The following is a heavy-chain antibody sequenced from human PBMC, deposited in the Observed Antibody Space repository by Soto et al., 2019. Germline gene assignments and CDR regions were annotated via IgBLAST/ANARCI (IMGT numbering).Heavy chain of an antibody. CDR2: ISARGGGT. J-gene: IGHJ5*02. D-gene: IGHD2-2*01. V-gene: IGHV3-23*01. CDR1: GFTFSNYA. CDR3: AKSRTATTSCYGS. Sequence: EVHLLESGGGLVQPGGSLRLSCAASGFTFSNYAMPWVRRAPGKGLEWVSSISARGGGTFYAGSVKGRFIISRDSSKNTLYLQMNSLRVEDTAGYYCAKSRTATTSCYGSWGQGTLVTVSS.